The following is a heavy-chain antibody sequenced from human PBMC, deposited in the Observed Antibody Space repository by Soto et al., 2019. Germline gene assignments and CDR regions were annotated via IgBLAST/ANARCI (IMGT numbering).Heavy chain of an antibody. CDR2: ISAST. V-gene: IGHV3-23*01. CDR3: AIRMYSTRWYYLDY. D-gene: IGHD6-13*01. Sequence: EMQLLESGGGLVQAGGSLRLSCAASGFTVSSYALNWVRQAPGKGLEWVSGISASTYYADSVKGRFTISRDNSKNTLYLQMNSLRDEDTAIYFCAIRMYSTRWYYLDYWGQGTLVTVSS. J-gene: IGHJ4*02. CDR1: GFTVSSYA.